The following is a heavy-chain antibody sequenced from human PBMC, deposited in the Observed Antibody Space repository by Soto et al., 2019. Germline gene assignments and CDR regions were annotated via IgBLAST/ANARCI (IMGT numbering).Heavy chain of an antibody. CDR1: GYTFTSYG. J-gene: IGHJ5*02. CDR2: ISAYNGNT. Sequence: ASVKVSCKVSGYTFTSYGISWVRQAPGQVLEWMGWISAYNGNTNYAQKLQGRVTMTTDTSTSTAYMELRSLRSDDTAVYYCAGEYSTYVGVSWFDPWGRGTLVTVPS. V-gene: IGHV1-18*01. CDR3: AGEYSTYVGVSWFDP. D-gene: IGHD6-13*01.